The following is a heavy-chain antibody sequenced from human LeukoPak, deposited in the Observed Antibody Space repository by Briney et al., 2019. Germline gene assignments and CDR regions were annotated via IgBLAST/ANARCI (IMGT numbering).Heavy chain of an antibody. CDR3: ARGLTPNGGSNFDY. V-gene: IGHV1-69*04. CDR1: GYTFTGYY. J-gene: IGHJ4*02. D-gene: IGHD4-23*01. CDR2: IIPILGIA. Sequence: SVKVSCKASGYTFTGYYMHWVRQAPGQGLEWMGRIIPILGIANYAQKFQGRVTITADKSTSTAYMELSSLRSEDTAVYYCARGLTPNGGSNFDYWGQGTLVTVSS.